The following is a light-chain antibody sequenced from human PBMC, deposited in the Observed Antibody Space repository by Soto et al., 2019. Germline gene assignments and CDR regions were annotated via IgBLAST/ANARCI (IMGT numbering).Light chain of an antibody. CDR2: GAS. J-gene: IGKJ4*01. V-gene: IGKV3-11*01. CDR1: QSVNSI. CDR3: QQRSNWPPLT. Sequence: EIVMTQSPATLSVSPGETATLSCRASQSVNSILAWYQQKPGQAPRLLIYGASNRATGIPARFSGSGSGTDFTLTISSLEPEDFAVYYCQQRSNWPPLTFGGGTKVDIK.